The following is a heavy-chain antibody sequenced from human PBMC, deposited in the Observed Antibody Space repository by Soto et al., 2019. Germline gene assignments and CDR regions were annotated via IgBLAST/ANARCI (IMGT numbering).Heavy chain of an antibody. Sequence: EVQLVESGGGLVQPGGSLRLSCAVSGFTVSSNYLGWVRQAPGKGLELVSVIYSGGSTLSADSLKGGFTLSRDDYKNMVWLQVNSLKAEDTAVYYCAARGVVLPAGTDALDVWGQGTMVTVSS. CDR3: AARGVVLPAGTDALDV. J-gene: IGHJ3*01. V-gene: IGHV3-66*01. CDR2: IYSGGST. D-gene: IGHD2-2*01. CDR1: GFTVSSNY.